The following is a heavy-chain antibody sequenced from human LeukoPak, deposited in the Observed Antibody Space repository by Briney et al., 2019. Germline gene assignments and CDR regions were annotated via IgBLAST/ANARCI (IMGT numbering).Heavy chain of an antibody. V-gene: IGHV4-34*01. CDR1: GGSFSGYY. J-gene: IGHJ4*02. Sequence: SETLSLTCAVYGGSFSGYYWSWIRQPPGKGLEWIGEISHSGSTNYSPSLESRVTISVDTSKNQFSLKLSSVTAADTAVYYCARFRRLRHYFDYWGQGTLVTVSS. D-gene: IGHD5-12*01. CDR2: ISHSGST. CDR3: ARFRRLRHYFDY.